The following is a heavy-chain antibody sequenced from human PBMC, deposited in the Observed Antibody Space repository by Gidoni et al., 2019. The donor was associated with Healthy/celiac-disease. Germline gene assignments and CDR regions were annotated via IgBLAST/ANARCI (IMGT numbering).Heavy chain of an antibody. CDR3: ASESVAGTGVDY. CDR2: INHSGST. CDR1: GGSFSGYY. V-gene: IGHV4-34*01. Sequence: QVQLQQWGAGLLKPSETLSLTCAVYGGSFSGYYWSWSRQPPGKGLEWIGEINHSGSTNYNPSLKSRVTISVDTSKNQFSLKLSSVTAADTAVYYCASESVAGTGVDYWGQGTLVTVSS. J-gene: IGHJ4*02. D-gene: IGHD6-19*01.